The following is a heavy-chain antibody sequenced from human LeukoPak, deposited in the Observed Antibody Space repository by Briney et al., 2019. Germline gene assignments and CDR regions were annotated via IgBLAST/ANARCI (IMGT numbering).Heavy chain of an antibody. CDR3: ARGPQDYGDYMSGFDY. J-gene: IGHJ4*02. V-gene: IGHV3-30-3*01. CDR2: ISYGGSNK. CDR1: GFTFSSYA. Sequence: GGSLRLSCAASGFTFSSYAMHWVRQAPGKGLEWVAVISYGGSNKYYADSVKGQFTISRDNSKNTLYLQMNSLRAEDTAVYYCARGPQDYGDYMSGFDYWGQGTLVTVSS. D-gene: IGHD4-17*01.